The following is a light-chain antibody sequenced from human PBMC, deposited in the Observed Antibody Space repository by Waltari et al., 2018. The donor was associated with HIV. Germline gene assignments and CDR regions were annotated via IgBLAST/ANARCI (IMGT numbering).Light chain of an antibody. CDR2: DAS. J-gene: IGKJ3*01. Sequence: EIVLTQSPATLSLSPGERATLSCRASQSVSSSLAWYQQKPGQAPRLLIYDASNRATGIPARFSGSGSGTDFTLTISSLEPDDIAVYYSPLLFPPFTFGPGTKVDIK. V-gene: IGKV3-11*01. CDR3: PLLFPPFT. CDR1: QSVSSS.